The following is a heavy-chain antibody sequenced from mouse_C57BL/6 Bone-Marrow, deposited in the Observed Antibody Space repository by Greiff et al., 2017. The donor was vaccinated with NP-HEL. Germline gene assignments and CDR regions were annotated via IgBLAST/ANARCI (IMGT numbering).Heavy chain of an antibody. CDR2: IDPENGDT. D-gene: IGHD1-1*01. V-gene: IGHV14-4*01. J-gene: IGHJ4*01. CDR1: GFNIKDDY. Sequence: VQLQQSGAELVRPGASVKLSCTASGFNIKDDYMHWVKQRPEQGLEWIGWIDPENGDTEYASKFQGKATITADTSSNTAYLQLSSLTSEDTAVYYCTATTVVAKGDYYARDYWGQGTSVTVSS. CDR3: TATTVVAKGDYYARDY.